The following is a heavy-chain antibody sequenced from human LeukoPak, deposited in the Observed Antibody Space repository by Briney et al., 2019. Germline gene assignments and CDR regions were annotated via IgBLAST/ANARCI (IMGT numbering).Heavy chain of an antibody. CDR1: GFTFSTYR. V-gene: IGHV3-7*01. D-gene: IGHD2-15*01. CDR3: AKGGLSGGCSGGSCKLPDY. Sequence: SGGSLRLSCAASGFTFSTYRMSWVRQAPGKGLEWVANIKQDGSEKHYVDSVKGRFTISRDNSKNTLYLQMNSLRAEDTAVYYCAKGGLSGGCSGGSCKLPDYWGQGTLVTVSS. CDR2: IKQDGSEK. J-gene: IGHJ4*02.